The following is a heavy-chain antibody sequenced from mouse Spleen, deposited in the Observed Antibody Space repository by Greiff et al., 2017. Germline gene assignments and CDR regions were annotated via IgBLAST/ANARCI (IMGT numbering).Heavy chain of an antibody. V-gene: IGHV1-4*01. J-gene: IGHJ4*01. D-gene: IGHD1-2*01. CDR3: ARVHYYGPNAMDY. CDR2: INPSSGYT. Sequence: QVQLQQSGAELARPGASVKMSCKASGYTFTSYTMHWVKQRPGQGLEWIGYINPSSGYTNYNQKFKDKATLTADKSSSTAYMQLSSLTSEDSAVYYCARVHYYGPNAMDYWGQGTSVTVSS. CDR1: GYTFTSYT.